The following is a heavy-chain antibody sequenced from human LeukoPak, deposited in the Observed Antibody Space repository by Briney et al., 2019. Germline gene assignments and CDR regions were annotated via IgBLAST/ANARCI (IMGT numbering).Heavy chain of an antibody. CDR2: IYHSGST. V-gene: IGHV4-34*01. CDR3: ARWGDSSGYYFLHFDY. D-gene: IGHD3-22*01. Sequence: PSETLSLTCAVYGGSFSGYYWSWIRQPPGKGLEWIGSIYHSGSTYYNPSLKSRVTISVDTSKSQFSLKLSSVTAADTAVYYCARWGDSSGYYFLHFDYWGQGTLVTVSS. CDR1: GGSFSGYY. J-gene: IGHJ4*02.